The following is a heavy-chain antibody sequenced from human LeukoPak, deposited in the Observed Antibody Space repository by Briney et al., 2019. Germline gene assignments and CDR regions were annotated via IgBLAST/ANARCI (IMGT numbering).Heavy chain of an antibody. CDR2: IYFTGST. D-gene: IGHD3-22*01. V-gene: IGHV4-59*01. CDR3: ARSNYYDTSGYSNYGMDV. CDR1: GGSISSYY. Sequence: SETLSLTCTVSGGSISSYYWSWIRQPPGKGLEWIGNIYFTGSTNYNPSLKSRVTISVDTSKNQFSLKLRSVTAADTALYYCARSNYYDTSGYSNYGMDVWGQGTTVTVSS. J-gene: IGHJ6*02.